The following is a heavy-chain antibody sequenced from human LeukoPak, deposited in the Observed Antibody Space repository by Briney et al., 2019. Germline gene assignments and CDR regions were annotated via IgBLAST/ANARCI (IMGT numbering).Heavy chain of an antibody. CDR3: AKVSRRHSYGSLDY. V-gene: IGHV3-43D*04. Sequence: GGSLRLSCAASGFTFDDYAMHWVRQAPGKGLEWVSLISWDGGSTYYADSVKGRFTISRDNSKNSLYLQMNSLRAEDTALYYCAKVSRRHSYGSLDYWGQGTMVTVSS. D-gene: IGHD5-18*01. CDR2: ISWDGGST. CDR1: GFTFDDYA. J-gene: IGHJ4*02.